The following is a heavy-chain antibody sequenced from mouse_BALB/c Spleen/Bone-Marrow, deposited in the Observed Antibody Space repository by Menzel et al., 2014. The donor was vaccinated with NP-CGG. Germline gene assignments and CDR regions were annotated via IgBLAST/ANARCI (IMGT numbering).Heavy chain of an antibody. V-gene: IGHV1-14*01. CDR3: APNYYGKGYFDY. CDR1: GYTFTNYI. CDR2: INPYNDDT. J-gene: IGHJ2*01. D-gene: IGHD1-1*01. Sequence: QLVESGPDLVKPGASVKMSCKASGYTFTNYIMHWVKQTPGQGLEWIGYINPYNDDTKYNEKFKNKATLTSDKSSSTAYMELSSLTSDDSAIYYCAPNYYGKGYFDYWGQGTTLTVSS.